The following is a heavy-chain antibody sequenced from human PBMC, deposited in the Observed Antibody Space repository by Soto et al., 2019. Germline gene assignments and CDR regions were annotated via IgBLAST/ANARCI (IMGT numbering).Heavy chain of an antibody. Sequence: EVQLVESGGGLVQPGVSLRLSCAASGFTFSSYNMHWVRQAPGKGLEWVSHITSTNTIYHADSVKGRFTISRDNAKNLLFLQMNSLRAEDTAVYFCASRLVAATGYYYWGQGTLVTVSS. CDR3: ASRLVAATGYYY. CDR1: GFTFSSYN. V-gene: IGHV3-48*01. J-gene: IGHJ4*02. CDR2: ITSTNTI. D-gene: IGHD5-12*01.